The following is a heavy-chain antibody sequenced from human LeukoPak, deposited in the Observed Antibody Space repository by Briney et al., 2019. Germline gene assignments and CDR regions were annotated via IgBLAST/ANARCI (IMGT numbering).Heavy chain of an antibody. CDR1: GDSIRSYY. CDR3: ARGDYYYMDV. CDR2: IYYSGST. Sequence: SETLSLTCTVSGDSIRSYYWSWIRQPPGKGLKWIGYIYYSGSTNYNPSLKSRVTISIDTSKNQFSLKLSSVTAADTAVYYCARGDYYYMDVWGKGTTVTVPS. J-gene: IGHJ6*03. V-gene: IGHV4-59*01.